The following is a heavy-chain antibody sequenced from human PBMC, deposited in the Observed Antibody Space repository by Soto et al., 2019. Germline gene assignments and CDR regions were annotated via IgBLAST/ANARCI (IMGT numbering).Heavy chain of an antibody. CDR1: SGSMSGYY. Sequence: QVQLQESGPGLVKPSETLSLNCCVSSGSMSGYYWSWVRQPPGKGLEWIGYIYYSGTHNYNPSLESRLTISVDTSKNLFSLKLNSVTAADTAVYYCARVQMATLYFDDWGQGTLVTVSS. V-gene: IGHV4-59*01. J-gene: IGHJ4*02. CDR2: IYYSGTH. D-gene: IGHD2-15*01. CDR3: ARVQMATLYFDD.